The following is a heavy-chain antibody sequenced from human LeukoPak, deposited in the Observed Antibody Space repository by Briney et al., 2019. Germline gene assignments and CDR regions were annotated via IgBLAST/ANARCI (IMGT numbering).Heavy chain of an antibody. CDR2: ISGSGGST. V-gene: IGHV3-23*01. CDR1: GFTSSSYA. CDR3: AKDRDCSSTSCYGAFDY. Sequence: GGSLRLSCAASGFTSSSYAMSWVRQAPGKGLEWVSAISGSGGSTYYADSVKGRFTISRDNSKNTLYLQMNSLRAEDTAVYYCAKDRDCSSTSCYGAFDYWGQGTLVTVSS. D-gene: IGHD2-2*01. J-gene: IGHJ4*02.